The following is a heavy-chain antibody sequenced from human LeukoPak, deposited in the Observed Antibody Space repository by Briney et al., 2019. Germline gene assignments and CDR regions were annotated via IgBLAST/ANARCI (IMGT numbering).Heavy chain of an antibody. CDR1: GGSISSYY. CDR2: IYYSGST. D-gene: IGHD3/OR15-3a*01. J-gene: IGHJ6*02. V-gene: IGHV4-59*01. CDR3: AIGLGPYYYYGMDV. Sequence: SETLSLTCTVSGGSISSYYWSWIRQPPGKGLEWIGYIYYSGSTNYDPSLKSRVTISVDTSKNQFSLKLSSVTAADTAVYYCAIGLGPYYYYGMDVWGQGTTVTVSS.